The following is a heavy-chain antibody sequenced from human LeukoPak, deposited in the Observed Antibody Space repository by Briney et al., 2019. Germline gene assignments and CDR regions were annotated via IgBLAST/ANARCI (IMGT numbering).Heavy chain of an antibody. CDR1: GFTFSSYS. CDR3: ARVEMATNVDY. D-gene: IGHD5-24*01. Sequence: GGSLRLSCAASGFTFSSYSVNWVRQAPGKGLEWVSYISSSSSTIYYADSVKGRFTISRDNAKNSLYLQMNSPRAEDTAVYYCARVEMATNVDYWGQGTLVTVSS. CDR2: ISSSSSTI. V-gene: IGHV3-48*01. J-gene: IGHJ4*02.